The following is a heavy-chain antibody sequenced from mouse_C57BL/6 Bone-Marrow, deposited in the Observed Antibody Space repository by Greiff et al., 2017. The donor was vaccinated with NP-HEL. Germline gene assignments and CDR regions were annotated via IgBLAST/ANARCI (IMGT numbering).Heavy chain of an antibody. CDR3: ARSWVDD. CDR1: GYTFTDYY. V-gene: IGHV1-26*01. Sequence: EVQLQQSGPELVKPGASVKISCKASGYTFTDYYMNWVKQSHGKSLEWIGDINPNNGGTSYKQKFKGKATLTVDKSSSTAYMERRSLTSEDYAVYYCARSWVDDWGQGTSVTVSS. CDR2: INPNNGGT. J-gene: IGHJ4*01.